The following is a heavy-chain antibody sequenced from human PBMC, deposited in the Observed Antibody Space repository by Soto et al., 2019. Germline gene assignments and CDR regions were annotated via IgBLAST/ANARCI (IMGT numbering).Heavy chain of an antibody. CDR1: AFNFADYA. CDR3: TRAYDSSPLDY. CDR2: IRARAHGGTT. Sequence: PVGSLRLSCTASAFNFADYAMNWVRQVPGKGLEWVGFIRARAHGGTTDYAASVKGRFTISRDDSKGIAYLQMNSLKTEDTALYYCTRAYDSSPLDYWGQGTRVTVSS. D-gene: IGHD3-22*01. J-gene: IGHJ4*02. V-gene: IGHV3-49*04.